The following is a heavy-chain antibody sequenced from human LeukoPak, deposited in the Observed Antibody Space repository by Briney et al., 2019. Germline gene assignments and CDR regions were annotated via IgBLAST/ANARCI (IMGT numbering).Heavy chain of an antibody. J-gene: IGHJ4*02. V-gene: IGHV3-23*01. CDR2: IGGNGET. CDR3: ARASWVSSTDAVR. D-gene: IGHD3-16*01. CDR1: GLSFSTFA. Sequence: GGSLRLSCAASGLSFSTFAMSWVRQGPARGLEWVSSIGGNGETFYADSVKGRFTLSSDSSRNTVYLQLNNPRVEDTAIYYCARASWVSSTDAVRWGQGTLVTVSS.